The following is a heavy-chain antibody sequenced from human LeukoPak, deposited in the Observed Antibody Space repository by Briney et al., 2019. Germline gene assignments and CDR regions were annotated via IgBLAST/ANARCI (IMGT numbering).Heavy chain of an antibody. D-gene: IGHD3-16*01. CDR3: TTDHNARPPKYYDYVWGSSPEGDY. CDR2: NKNKTDGGAT. CDR1: GFTLSNVC. J-gene: IGHJ4*02. Sequence: GGPLTLPCAACGFTLSNVCVRWARQARGKGGEWVGHNKNKTDGGATEYAARVKDRFPISRDDSKNTLYLQMNRLKTEDTAVYYCTTDHNARPPKYYDYVWGSSPEGDYWGQGNLVTVSS. V-gene: IGHV3-15*01.